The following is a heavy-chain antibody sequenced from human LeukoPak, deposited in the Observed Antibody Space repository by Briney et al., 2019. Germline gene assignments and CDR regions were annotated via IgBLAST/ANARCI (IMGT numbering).Heavy chain of an antibody. Sequence: SETLSLTCTVSGGSISSYYWSWIRQPPGKGLEWIGYIYYSGSTNYNPSLKSRVTISVDTSKNQFSLKLSSVTAADTAVYYCAREFGGAFDIWGQGTMVTVSS. CDR3: AREFGGAFDI. CDR1: GGSISSYY. V-gene: IGHV4-59*01. J-gene: IGHJ3*02. CDR2: IYYSGST. D-gene: IGHD3-10*01.